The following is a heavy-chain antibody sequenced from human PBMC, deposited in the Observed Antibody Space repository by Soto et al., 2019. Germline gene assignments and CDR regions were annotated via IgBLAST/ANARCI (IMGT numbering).Heavy chain of an antibody. D-gene: IGHD4-17*01. J-gene: IGHJ4*02. CDR3: ARAYAYGDYKVDFYY. Sequence: GGSLRLSCAASGFTVSSNYMSWVRQAPGKGLEWVSVIYSGGSTYYADSVKGRFTISRDNSKNTLYLQMNSLRAEDTAVYYCARAYAYGDYKVDFYYWGQGTLVTVSS. CDR1: GFTVSSNY. CDR2: IYSGGST. V-gene: IGHV3-66*01.